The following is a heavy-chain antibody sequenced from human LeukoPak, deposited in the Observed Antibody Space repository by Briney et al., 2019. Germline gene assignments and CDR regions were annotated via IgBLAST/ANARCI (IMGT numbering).Heavy chain of an antibody. J-gene: IGHJ4*02. V-gene: IGHV3-7*04. CDR3: ARDVRPDY. CDR1: GFTFSSYW. Sequence: QSGGSLRLSCAASGFTFSSYWMSWVRQAPGEGLEWVANIKQDGTEKYYMDSVKGRFSISRDNAKNSLYLQMNALRAEDTAVYYCARDVRPDYWGQGTLVTVS. CDR2: IKQDGTEK. D-gene: IGHD6-6*01.